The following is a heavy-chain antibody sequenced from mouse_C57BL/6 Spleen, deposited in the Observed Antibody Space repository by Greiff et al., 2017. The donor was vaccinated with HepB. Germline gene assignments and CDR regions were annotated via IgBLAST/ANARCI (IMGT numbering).Heavy chain of an antibody. Sequence: VQLQQSGPGLVQPSQSLSITCTVSGFSLTSYGVHWVRQSPGKGLEWLGVIWRGGSTDYNAAFMSRLSITKDNSKSQVFFKMNSLQADDTAIYYCAKTYGYDGYAMDYWGQGTSVTVSS. CDR2: IWRGGST. J-gene: IGHJ4*01. CDR3: AKTYGYDGYAMDY. CDR1: GFSLTSYG. D-gene: IGHD2-2*01. V-gene: IGHV2-5*01.